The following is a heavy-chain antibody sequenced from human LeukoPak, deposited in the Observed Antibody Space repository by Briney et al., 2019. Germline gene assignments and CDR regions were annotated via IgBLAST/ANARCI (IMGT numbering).Heavy chain of an antibody. V-gene: IGHV1-18*01. J-gene: IGHJ6*02. Sequence: ASVKVSCKASGYAFTSYGISWVRQAPGQGLEWMGWISAYNGNTNYAQKLQGRVTMTTDTSTSTAYMELRSLRSDDTAVYYCASTVGITFGGRYGMDAWGQGTTVTVSS. CDR3: ASTVGITFGGRYGMDA. CDR1: GYAFTSYG. D-gene: IGHD3-16*01. CDR2: ISAYNGNT.